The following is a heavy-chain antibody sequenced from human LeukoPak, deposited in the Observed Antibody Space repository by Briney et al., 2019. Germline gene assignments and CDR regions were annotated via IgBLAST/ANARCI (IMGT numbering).Heavy chain of an antibody. Sequence: SETLSLTCAVYGGSFSGYYWGWIRQPPGKGLEWIGEINHSGSTNYNPSLKSRVTISVDTSKNQFSLKLSSVTAADTAVYYCARGTPQNSSGWYRVSPKYVYYYGMDVWGQGTTVTVSS. CDR2: INHSGST. CDR3: ARGTPQNSSGWYRVSPKYVYYYGMDV. V-gene: IGHV4-34*01. CDR1: GGSFSGYY. J-gene: IGHJ6*02. D-gene: IGHD6-19*01.